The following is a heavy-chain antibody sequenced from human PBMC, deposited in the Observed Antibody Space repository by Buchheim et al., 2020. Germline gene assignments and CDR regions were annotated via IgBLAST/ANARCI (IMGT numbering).Heavy chain of an antibody. CDR2: IIPIFGTA. D-gene: IGHD1-26*01. Sequence: QVQLVQSGAEVKKPGSSVKVSCKASGGTFSSYAFNWVRQAPGQGLEWMGGIIPIFGTANYAHNFQGRVTITADKSTITAYMELTRLKSEDTAVYYCARAHRYSGSSLIKFAYWGQGTL. CDR1: GGTFSSYA. J-gene: IGHJ4*02. V-gene: IGHV1-69*06. CDR3: ARAHRYSGSSLIKFAY.